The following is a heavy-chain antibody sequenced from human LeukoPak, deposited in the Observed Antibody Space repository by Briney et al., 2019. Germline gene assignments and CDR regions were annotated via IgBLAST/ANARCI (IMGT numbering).Heavy chain of an antibody. CDR2: IYTSGSI. Sequence: SQTLSLTCTVSGGSISSGSYYWSWIRQPAGKGLEGIGLIYTSGSINYNPSLKRRVTISAATSNNQFSLKMSSVTAADTAVYYCARDRGMRRYFDYWGQGTLVTVSS. J-gene: IGHJ4*02. V-gene: IGHV4-61*02. CDR3: ARDRGMRRYFDY. D-gene: IGHD3-10*01. CDR1: GGSISSGSYY.